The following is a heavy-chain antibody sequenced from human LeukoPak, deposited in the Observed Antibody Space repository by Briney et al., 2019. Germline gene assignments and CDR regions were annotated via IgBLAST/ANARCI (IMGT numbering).Heavy chain of an antibody. J-gene: IGHJ5*02. V-gene: IGHV4-59*01. CDR2: IYYSGST. CDR1: GGSTTSYY. Sequence: PESLSLTCTLPGGSTTSYYGSCMAEPPGTGVGWIGYIYYSGSTNYNPSLKSRVTISVDTSKNQFSLKLSSVTAADTAAYYCATFLPHRAAAGFDPWGQGTLVTVSS. CDR3: ATFLPHRAAAGFDP. D-gene: IGHD6-13*01.